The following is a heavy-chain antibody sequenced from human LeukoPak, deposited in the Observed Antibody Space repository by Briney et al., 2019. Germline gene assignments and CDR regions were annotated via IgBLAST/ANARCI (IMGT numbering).Heavy chain of an antibody. J-gene: IGHJ5*02. CDR1: GYTLTELS. Sequence: ASVKVSCKVSGYTLTELSMHWVRQAPGKGLEWMGGFDPEDGETIYAQKFQGRVTMTEDTSTDTAYMELSSLRSEDTAVYYCARAPTIVGDEGWFDPWGQGTLVTVSS. V-gene: IGHV1-24*01. D-gene: IGHD3-22*01. CDR3: ARAPTIVGDEGWFDP. CDR2: FDPEDGET.